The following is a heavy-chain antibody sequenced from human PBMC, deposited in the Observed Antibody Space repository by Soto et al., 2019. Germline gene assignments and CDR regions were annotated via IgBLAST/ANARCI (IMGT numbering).Heavy chain of an antibody. CDR2: ISGSGGST. J-gene: IGHJ6*03. V-gene: IGHV3-23*01. D-gene: IGHD3-10*01. CDR3: TKEPYYGSGSFDYYMDV. CDR1: GFTFSSYA. Sequence: GGSLRLSCAASGFTFSSYAMSWVRQAPGKGLEWVSAISGSGGSTYYADSVKGRFTISRDNSKNTLYLQMNSLRAEDTAVYYCTKEPYYGSGSFDYYMDVWGKGTTVTVSS.